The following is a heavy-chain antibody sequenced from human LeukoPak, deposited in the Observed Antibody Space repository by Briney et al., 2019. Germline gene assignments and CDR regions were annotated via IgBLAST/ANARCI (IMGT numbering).Heavy chain of an antibody. Sequence: ASVKVSCKASGYTFTSYDINWVRQATGQGLEWMGWMNPNSGNTGYAQKFQGRVTMTRNTSISTAYMELSSLRSEDTAVYYCARERLSSSGWDFDYWGQGTLVTVSS. CDR1: GYTFTSYD. J-gene: IGHJ4*02. CDR2: MNPNSGNT. CDR3: ARERLSSSGWDFDY. D-gene: IGHD6-19*01. V-gene: IGHV1-8*01.